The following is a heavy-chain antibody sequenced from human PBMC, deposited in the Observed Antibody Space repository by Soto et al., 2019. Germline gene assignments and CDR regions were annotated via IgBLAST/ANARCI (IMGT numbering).Heavy chain of an antibody. CDR1: GDSVSSNSAA. J-gene: IGHJ4*02. V-gene: IGHV6-1*01. CDR3: ARGIARRGYCSGGSCYRREFDY. CDR2: TYYRSKWYN. D-gene: IGHD2-15*01. Sequence: SQTLSLTCAISGDSVSSNSAAWNWIRQSPSRGLEWLGRTYYRSKWYNDYAVSVKSRITINPDTSKNQFSLQLNPVTPEDTAVYYCARGIARRGYCSGGSCYRREFDYWGQGNLVTVSS.